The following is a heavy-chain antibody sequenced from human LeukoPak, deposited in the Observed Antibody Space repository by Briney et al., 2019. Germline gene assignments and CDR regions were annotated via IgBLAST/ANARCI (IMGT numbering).Heavy chain of an antibody. CDR1: GYTFTGYY. Sequence: ASVKVSCKASGYTFTGYYMHWVRQAPGQGREWMGWINPNSGGTNYAQKFQGRVTMTRDTSISTAYMELSRLRSDDTAVYYCARISGYCSSTSCDYWGQGTLVTVSS. V-gene: IGHV1-2*02. J-gene: IGHJ4*02. CDR2: INPNSGGT. CDR3: ARISGYCSSTSCDY. D-gene: IGHD2-2*03.